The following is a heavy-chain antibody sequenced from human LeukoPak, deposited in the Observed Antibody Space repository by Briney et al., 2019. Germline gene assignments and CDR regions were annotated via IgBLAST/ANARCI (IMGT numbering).Heavy chain of an antibody. V-gene: IGHV3-23*01. D-gene: IGHD3-22*01. J-gene: IGHJ4*02. Sequence: GGSLRLSCDASGFTFGTYSMAWVRQAPGQGLEWVSGVSGAGTYTFYTDSVKGRFTVSRDNSKNTLFLQMNSLRAEDTAVYYCARRGLYYDSSAYSHYSFDYWGQGTLVTVSS. CDR1: GFTFGTYS. CDR3: ARRGLYYDSSAYSHYSFDY. CDR2: VSGAGTYT.